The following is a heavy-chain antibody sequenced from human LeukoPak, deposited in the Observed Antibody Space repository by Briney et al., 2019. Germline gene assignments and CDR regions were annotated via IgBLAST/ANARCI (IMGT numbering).Heavy chain of an antibody. Sequence: SQTLSLTCTVSGGSISSGSYYWSSIRQPAGKGLEWIGRIYTSGSTNYNPSLKSRVTISVDTSKNQFSLKLSSVTAADTAVYYCARVSEWELLRPNYYFDYWGQGTLVTVSS. CDR1: GGSISSGSYY. J-gene: IGHJ4*02. CDR2: IYTSGST. V-gene: IGHV4-61*02. D-gene: IGHD1-26*01. CDR3: ARVSEWELLRPNYYFDY.